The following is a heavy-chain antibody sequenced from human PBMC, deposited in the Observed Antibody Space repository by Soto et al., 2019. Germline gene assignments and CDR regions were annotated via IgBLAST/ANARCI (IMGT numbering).Heavy chain of an antibody. J-gene: IGHJ6*02. CDR1: GFTFSSFS. CDR3: ARNEVRGYCSSTSCYGEGMDV. Sequence: EVQMVESGGGLVKPGGSLRLSCAASGFTFSSFSMNWVRQAPGKGLEWVSSMSSGGSYISYADSVKGRFTISRDNAKISLYLQMISLRAEDTAVYYCARNEVRGYCSSTSCYGEGMDVWGQGTTVTVSS. CDR2: MSSGGSYI. D-gene: IGHD2-2*01. V-gene: IGHV3-21*01.